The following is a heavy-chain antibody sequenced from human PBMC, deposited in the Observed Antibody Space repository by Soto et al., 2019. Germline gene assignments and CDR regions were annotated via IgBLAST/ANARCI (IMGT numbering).Heavy chain of an antibody. CDR1: GYTFTSYY. J-gene: IGHJ6*02. Sequence: ASVKVSCKASGYTFTSYYMHWVRQAPGQGLEWMGIINPSGGSTSYAQKFQGRVTMTRDTSTSTVYMELSSLRSEDTAVYYCARGMHSSHTEYGMDVWGQGTTVTVYS. CDR3: ARGMHSSHTEYGMDV. CDR2: INPSGGST. V-gene: IGHV1-46*01. D-gene: IGHD6-13*01.